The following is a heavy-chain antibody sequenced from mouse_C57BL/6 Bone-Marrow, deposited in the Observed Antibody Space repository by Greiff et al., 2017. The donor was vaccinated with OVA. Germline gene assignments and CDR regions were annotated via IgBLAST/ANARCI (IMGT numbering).Heavy chain of an antibody. D-gene: IGHD2-4*01. CDR2: SRNKANDYTT. J-gene: IGHJ4*01. V-gene: IGHV7-1*01. Sequence: EVKLMASGGGLVQSGRSLRLSCATSGFTFSDFYMEWVRQAPGKGLEWIAASRNKANDYTTEYSASGKGRFIVSRDTSQSILYLQMNALRAEDTAIYYCARDVDDYPYYYAMDYWGQGTSVTVSS. CDR1: GFTFSDFY. CDR3: ARDVDDYPYYYAMDY.